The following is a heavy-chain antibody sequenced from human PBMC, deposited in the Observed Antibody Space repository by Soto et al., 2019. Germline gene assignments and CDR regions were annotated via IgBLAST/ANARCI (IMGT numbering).Heavy chain of an antibody. D-gene: IGHD3-16*01. Sequence: GESLKISCAVSGFNVMSYWMSWVRQAPGKGLEWVASIKEDGSEIYYLHSVRGRFSISRDSAGNALHLTMNYLSAEDTGVYFCARDIGFDYVNWGQGTLDTVSS. CDR2: IKEDGSEI. V-gene: IGHV3-7*01. CDR3: ARDIGFDYVN. J-gene: IGHJ4*02. CDR1: GFNVMSYW.